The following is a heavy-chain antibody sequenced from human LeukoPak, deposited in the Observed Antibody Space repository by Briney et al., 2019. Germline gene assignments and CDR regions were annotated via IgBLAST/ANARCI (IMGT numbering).Heavy chain of an antibody. CDR3: AKDSSYSSSWFEH. V-gene: IGHV3-23*01. CDR2: ISGSGGST. CDR1: GFTFSSYA. Sequence: GGSLRLSCVASGFTFSSYAMSWVRQAPGKGLEWVSGISGSGGSTHYADSVKGRFTISRDNAKNTLYLQMNSLRAEDTAVFYCAKDSSYSSSWFEHWGQGTLVTVSS. D-gene: IGHD6-13*01. J-gene: IGHJ1*01.